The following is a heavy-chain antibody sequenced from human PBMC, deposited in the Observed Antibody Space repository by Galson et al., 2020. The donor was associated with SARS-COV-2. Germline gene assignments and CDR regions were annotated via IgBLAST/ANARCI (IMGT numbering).Heavy chain of an antibody. CDR3: AREGPTAIVANWFDP. J-gene: IGHJ5*02. V-gene: IGHV3-11*01. CDR1: GFTFSDYY. D-gene: IGHD5-18*01. Sequence: GESLKISCAAFGFTFSDYYMSWIRQAPGKGLEWVSYISSSGSTIYYADSVKGRFTISRDNAKNSLYLQMNSLRAEDTAVYYCAREGPTAIVANWFDPWGQGTLVTVSS. CDR2: ISSSGSTI.